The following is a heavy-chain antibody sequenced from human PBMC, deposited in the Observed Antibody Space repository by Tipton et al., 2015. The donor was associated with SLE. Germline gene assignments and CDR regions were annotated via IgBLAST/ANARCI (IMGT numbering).Heavy chain of an antibody. CDR3: ARVQGTLVPHYFDY. J-gene: IGHJ4*02. CDR2: IYTSGRT. CDR1: GGSISSVSYY. D-gene: IGHD3-10*01. V-gene: IGHV4-61*09. Sequence: TLSLTCTVSGGSISSVSYYWSWLRQPAGKGLEWVGHIYTSGRTNYNPSLKSRVTISVDTSNNHLSLVLCAVTAADTAVYYCARVQGTLVPHYFDYWGQGTLVTVSS.